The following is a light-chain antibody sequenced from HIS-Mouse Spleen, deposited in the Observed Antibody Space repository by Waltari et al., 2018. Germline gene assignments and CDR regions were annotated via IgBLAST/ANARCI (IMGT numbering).Light chain of an antibody. CDR3: AAWDDSLSGVV. V-gene: IGLV1-47*01. CDR1: SSNIGSNY. J-gene: IGLJ2*01. Sequence: QSVLTQPPSASGTPGQRVTIPCSGRSSNIGSNYVYWYQQHPGPAPKLLSYRNNQRPSGVPDRFSGSKSGTSASLAISGLRSEDEADYYCAAWDDSLSGVVFGGGTKLTVL. CDR2: RNN.